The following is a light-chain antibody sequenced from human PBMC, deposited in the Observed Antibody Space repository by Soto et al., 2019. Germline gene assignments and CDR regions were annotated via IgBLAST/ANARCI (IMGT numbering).Light chain of an antibody. CDR1: QGINSA. CDR3: QNFNNDPT. CDR2: GAT. V-gene: IGKV1D-13*01. Sequence: AIQLTQSPSSLSASVGDRVTLTCRASQGINSALAWYQQRSGKPPKLLIFGATSLESGVTSRFSGSGSGTDFTLTIDSLQPEDFATYYCQNFNNDPTFRGGTRMVI. J-gene: IGKJ4*01.